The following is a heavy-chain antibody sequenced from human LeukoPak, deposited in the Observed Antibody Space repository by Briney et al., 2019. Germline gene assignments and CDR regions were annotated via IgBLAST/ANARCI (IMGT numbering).Heavy chain of an antibody. Sequence: PSETLSLTCTVSGGSISSYYWSWIRQPPGKGLEWIGSIYYSGSTYYNPSLKSRVTISVDTSKNQFSLKLSSVTAADTAVYYCARLNMIAVAGYDYWGQGTLVTVSS. V-gene: IGHV4-59*05. D-gene: IGHD6-19*01. CDR2: IYYSGST. CDR3: ARLNMIAVAGYDY. CDR1: GGSISSYY. J-gene: IGHJ4*02.